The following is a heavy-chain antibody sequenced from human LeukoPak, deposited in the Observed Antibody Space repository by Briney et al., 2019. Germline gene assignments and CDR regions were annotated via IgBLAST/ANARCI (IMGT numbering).Heavy chain of an antibody. CDR1: GFTFNNAW. CDR2: IKSKTDGGTT. Sequence: GGSLRLSCAASGFTFNNAWMSWVRQAPGKGLEWVGRIKSKTDGGTTDYAAPVKGRFTISRDDSKNTLYLQMNSLKTEDTAVYYCTTDLIAARPPFDYWGQGTLVTVSS. CDR3: TTDLIAARPPFDY. D-gene: IGHD6-6*01. J-gene: IGHJ4*02. V-gene: IGHV3-15*01.